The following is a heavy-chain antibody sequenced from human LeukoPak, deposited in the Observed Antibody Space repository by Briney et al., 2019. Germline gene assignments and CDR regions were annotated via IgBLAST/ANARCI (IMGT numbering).Heavy chain of an antibody. CDR3: ALDVGRKNYAFDY. J-gene: IGHJ4*02. CDR1: GGSISSGDYY. D-gene: IGHD1-7*01. Sequence: TLSLTCTVSGGSISSGDYYWSWIRQPPGKALEWLALIYWDDDKRYSPSLRSRLTITKDTSKNQVVLTMTNMDPVDTATYYCALDVGRKNYAFDYWGQGTLVTVSS. V-gene: IGHV2-5*08. CDR2: IYWDDDK.